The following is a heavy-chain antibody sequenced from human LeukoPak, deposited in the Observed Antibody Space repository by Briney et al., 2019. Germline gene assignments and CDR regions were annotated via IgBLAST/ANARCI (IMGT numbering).Heavy chain of an antibody. CDR3: ARDGVGIVVVPAEDWFDP. J-gene: IGHJ5*02. Sequence: GASVKVSCKASGYTFSSYGISWVRQAPGQGLEWMGWISDYNGNTNYAQKVQGRVTMTTDPFTSTAYMELRSLRSDDTAVYYCARDGVGIVVVPAEDWFDPWGQGTLVTVSS. D-gene: IGHD2-2*01. CDR1: GYTFSSYG. CDR2: ISDYNGNT. V-gene: IGHV1-18*01.